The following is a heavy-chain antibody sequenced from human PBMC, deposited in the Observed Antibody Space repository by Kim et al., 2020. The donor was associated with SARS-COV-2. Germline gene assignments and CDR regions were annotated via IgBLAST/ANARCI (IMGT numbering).Heavy chain of an antibody. CDR3: ARGPSRSNGVDV. CDR2: IYYRGST. J-gene: IGHJ6*02. CDR1: GGSISSGGYY. V-gene: IGHV4-31*03. Sequence: SETLSLTCTVSGGSISSGGYYWSWIRQHPGKGLEWIGNIYYRGSTYYNPSLKSRVSISVDTSKNQFSLKLSSVTAADTAVYYCARGPSRSNGVDVWAQGTTVTVSS.